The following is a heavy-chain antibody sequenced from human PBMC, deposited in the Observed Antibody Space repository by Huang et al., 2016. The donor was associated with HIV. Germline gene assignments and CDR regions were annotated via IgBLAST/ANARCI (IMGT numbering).Heavy chain of an antibody. Sequence: QVQLKQWGAGLLKPSETLSLTCAVYGGAFRGSSWTWTRQFPEKGLEWIGVINHNVKIIYNPSRSARVTISTDTSKNHFSLHLTSVTAADTALYYCARGFNYYASDNLGVYYFDSWGLGTLVTVSP. CDR2: INHNVKI. V-gene: IGHV4-34*02. D-gene: IGHD3-10*01. J-gene: IGHJ4*02. CDR3: ARGFNYYASDNLGVYYFDS. CDR1: GGAFRGSS.